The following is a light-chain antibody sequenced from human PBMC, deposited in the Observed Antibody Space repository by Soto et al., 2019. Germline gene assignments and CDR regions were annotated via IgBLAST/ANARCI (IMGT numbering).Light chain of an antibody. CDR3: QKSSSIPYT. CDR1: QTTSTY. V-gene: IGKV1-39*01. Sequence: DIQMTQSPSSLSASVGDRVTITCRASQTTSTYLNWYQQNPGKAPKLLIYAASNLQNGVPSRFSGSGSGTDFTLTISSLQPEDCATYYCQKSSSIPYTFGQGTKLEIK. J-gene: IGKJ2*01. CDR2: AAS.